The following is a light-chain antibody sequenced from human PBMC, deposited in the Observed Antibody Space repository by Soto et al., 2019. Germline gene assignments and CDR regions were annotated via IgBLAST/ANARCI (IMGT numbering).Light chain of an antibody. CDR2: GAS. J-gene: IGKJ1*01. Sequence: AIQMTQSPSSLSASVVDIVTISFRASQGIGNALGWYQQKPGKPPKVLIYGASNLQSGVSSRFSGSGSGTQFTLIITSLQPEDVATYYCLQDYIYPWTFGQGTKVDIK. CDR3: LQDYIYPWT. CDR1: QGIGNA. V-gene: IGKV1-6*01.